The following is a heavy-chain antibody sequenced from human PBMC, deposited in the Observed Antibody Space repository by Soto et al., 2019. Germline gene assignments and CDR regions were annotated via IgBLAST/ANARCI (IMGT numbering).Heavy chain of an antibody. Sequence: SETLSLPCTVPGGSIRSNYWGWIRQPPGKGLEWIGYIYYSGITNYTPSLKSRVTISVATSKNHFSLKLSSVTAADTAVYSCARGEGTGTQNWFDPWGQGTRVTAPQ. CDR3: ARGEGTGTQNWFDP. V-gene: IGHV4-59*01. CDR2: IYYSGIT. J-gene: IGHJ5*02. D-gene: IGHD1-7*01. CDR1: GGSIRSNY.